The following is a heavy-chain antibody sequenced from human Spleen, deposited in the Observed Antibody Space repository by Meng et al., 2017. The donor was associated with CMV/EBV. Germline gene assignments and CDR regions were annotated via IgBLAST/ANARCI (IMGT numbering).Heavy chain of an antibody. CDR2: IYYKGST. J-gene: IGHJ5*02. CDR3: AREEGYGDYRYNWFDP. CDR1: GGSITGSHW. V-gene: IGHV4-4*02. D-gene: IGHD4-17*01. Sequence: GSLRLSCAVSGGSITGSHWWSWVRQSPGKGLEWIGYIYYKGSTNYNPSLKSRVTISVDTSKNQFSLKLSSVTAADTAVYYCAREEGYGDYRYNWFDPWGQGTLVTVSS.